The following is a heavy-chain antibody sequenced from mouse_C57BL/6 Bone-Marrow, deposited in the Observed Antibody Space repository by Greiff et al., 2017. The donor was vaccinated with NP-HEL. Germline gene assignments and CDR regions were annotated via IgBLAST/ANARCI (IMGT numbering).Heavy chain of an antibody. J-gene: IGHJ4*01. CDR2: IDPSDSYT. D-gene: IGHD3-2*02. CDR3: AREGSSGYFYAMDY. Sequence: QVQLQQPGAELVKPGASVKLSCKASGYTFTSYWMHWVKQRPGQGLEWIGEIDPSDSYTNYNQKFKGKSTLTVDKSSSTAYMQLSSLTSEDSAVYYCAREGSSGYFYAMDYWGQGTSVTVSS. V-gene: IGHV1-69*01. CDR1: GYTFTSYW.